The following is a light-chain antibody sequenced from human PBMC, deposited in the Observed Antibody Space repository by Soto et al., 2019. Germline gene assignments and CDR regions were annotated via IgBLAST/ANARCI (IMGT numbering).Light chain of an antibody. V-gene: IGKV3-20*01. CDR3: QQYGSAPRT. CDR2: GAS. CDR1: QSVSSSY. J-gene: IGKJ2*01. Sequence: EIVLTQSPGNLSLSPGGRATLSCRASQSVSSSYLAWYQQKPGQAPRLLIYGASNRATGIPDRFSGSGSGTDFTLTISRLEPEDFALYSCQQYGSAPRTFGQGTKLEIK.